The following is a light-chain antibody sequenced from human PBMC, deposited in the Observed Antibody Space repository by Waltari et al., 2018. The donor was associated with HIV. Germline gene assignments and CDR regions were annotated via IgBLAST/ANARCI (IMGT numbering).Light chain of an antibody. CDR2: DAS. J-gene: IGKJ4*01. V-gene: IGKV1-33*01. CDR3: QHYDDLPLT. CDR1: QDISNY. Sequence: DIQMTQSPSSLSASVGDRVTITCQASQDISNYLNWYQKKPGKAPKLLIFDASNLEPGVPARFSGGGSGTDFTFTISSLQPEDFATYYCQHYDDLPLTFGGGTKIEMK.